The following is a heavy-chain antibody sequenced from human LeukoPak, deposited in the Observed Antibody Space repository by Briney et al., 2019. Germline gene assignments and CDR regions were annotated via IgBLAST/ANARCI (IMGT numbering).Heavy chain of an antibody. D-gene: IGHD6-13*01. V-gene: IGHV3-30*18. CDR1: GFTFSSYG. CDR2: ISYDGSNK. J-gene: IGHJ4*02. CDR3: AKAPRGSAAGTVDY. Sequence: GGSLRLSCAASGFTFSSYGMHWVRQAPGKGLEWVAVISYDGSNKYYADSVKGRFTISRDNSKNTLYLQMNSLRAEDTAVYYCAKAPRGSAAGTVDYWGQGTLVTVSS.